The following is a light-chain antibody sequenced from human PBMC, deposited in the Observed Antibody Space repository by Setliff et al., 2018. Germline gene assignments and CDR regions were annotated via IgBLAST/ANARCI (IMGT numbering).Light chain of an antibody. CDR2: QVT. V-gene: IGLV2-8*01. Sequence: QSVLTQPASVSGSPGQSITISCSGTSSDVGSYDFVSWYQQHPAKAPKLMIYQVTQRPSGVPDRFSGSKSGDTASLTVSGLQAEDEADYYCSSYEGTNNFVFGTGTKVTVL. CDR1: SSDVGSYDF. J-gene: IGLJ1*01. CDR3: SSYEGTNNFV.